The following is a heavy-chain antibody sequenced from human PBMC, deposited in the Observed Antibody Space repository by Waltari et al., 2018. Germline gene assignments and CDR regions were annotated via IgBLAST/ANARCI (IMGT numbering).Heavy chain of an antibody. CDR2: ISATGSP. V-gene: IGHV3-23*01. Sequence: EIQLLESGGGLARPGGSLRISCGASGFTFSSYAMTWVRQVPGRWLGGVSAISATGSPYYADTVEGRFTIARDNSKNTLYLEMNGLTVEDTAKYYCSKGRQQWLIQWEFDHWGQGTLVTVSS. CDR1: GFTFSSYA. D-gene: IGHD6-19*01. CDR3: SKGRQQWLIQWEFDH. J-gene: IGHJ4*02.